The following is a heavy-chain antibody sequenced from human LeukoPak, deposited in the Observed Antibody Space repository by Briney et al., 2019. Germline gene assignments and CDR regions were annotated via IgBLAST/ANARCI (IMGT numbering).Heavy chain of an antibody. J-gene: IGHJ4*02. CDR1: GFTFSSYS. V-gene: IGHV3-21*01. CDR3: ARDFTVAGNF. CDR2: VSSSSSYI. D-gene: IGHD6-19*01. Sequence: GGSLRLSCAASGFTFSSYSMNWVRQAPGKGLEWVSSVSSSSSYIYYADSVKGRFTISRDNAKNSLYLQMNSLRAEDTAVYYCARDFTVAGNFWGQGTLVTVSS.